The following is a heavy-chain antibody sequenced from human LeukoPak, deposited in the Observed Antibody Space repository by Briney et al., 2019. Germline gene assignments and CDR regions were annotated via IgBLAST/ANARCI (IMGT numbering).Heavy chain of an antibody. CDR2: ISGNGGNT. CDR3: AKDGGLWVSAHWGDS. D-gene: IGHD7-27*01. V-gene: IGHV3-23*01. J-gene: IGHJ4*02. CDR1: AFTFSNYA. Sequence: GGSLRLSCAASAFTFSNYAMSWVRQAPGKGLEWASGISGNGGNTYYADSVKGRFTVSRDNSKNTLFLQMNSLRAEDTAVYYCAKDGGLWVSAHWGDSWGRGTLVTVSS.